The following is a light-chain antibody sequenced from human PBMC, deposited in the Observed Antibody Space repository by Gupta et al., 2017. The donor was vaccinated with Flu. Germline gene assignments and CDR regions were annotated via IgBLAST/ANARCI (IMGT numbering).Light chain of an antibody. CDR3: SSYSTSNTPV. Sequence: QSVLTQPASVSGSPGQSITISCTGTRSDIGTYNYVSWYHHHPGKAPKLIIFEVRNRPSGISSRFSGSKSGYTASLTISGLQAEDEGVYYCSSYSTSNTPVFGRGTKFTVL. CDR1: RSDIGTYNY. J-gene: IGLJ3*02. CDR2: EVR. V-gene: IGLV2-14*01.